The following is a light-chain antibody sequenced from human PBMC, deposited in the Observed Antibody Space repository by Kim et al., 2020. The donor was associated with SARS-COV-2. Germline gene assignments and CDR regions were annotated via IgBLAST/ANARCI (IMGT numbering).Light chain of an antibody. CDR1: GSDMGTYDY. CDR2: EVT. CDR3: SSYAARNTLV. J-gene: IGLJ2*01. Sequence: GQSVTISCIGTGSDMGTYDYVSWYQQHPGKAPKLLIFEVTKRPSGVPDRFSGSKSGNTASLTVSGLQTEDEADYFCSSYAARNTLVFGGGTQLTVL. V-gene: IGLV2-8*01.